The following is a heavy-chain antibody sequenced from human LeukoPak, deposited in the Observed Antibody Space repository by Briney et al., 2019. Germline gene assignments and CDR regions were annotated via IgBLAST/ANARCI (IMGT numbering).Heavy chain of an antibody. CDR3: ARDQLSPGAFDI. D-gene: IGHD5-18*01. Sequence: GGSLRLSCAASGFTFDDYAMHWVRQAPGKGLEWVSSISSSSSYIYYADSVKGRFTISRDNAKNSLYLQMNSLRAEDTAVYYCARDQLSPGAFDIWGQGTMVTVSS. CDR2: ISSSSSYI. V-gene: IGHV3-21*01. CDR1: GFTFDDYA. J-gene: IGHJ3*02.